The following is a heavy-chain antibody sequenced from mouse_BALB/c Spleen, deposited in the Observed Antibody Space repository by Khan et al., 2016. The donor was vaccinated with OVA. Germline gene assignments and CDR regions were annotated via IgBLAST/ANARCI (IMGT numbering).Heavy chain of an antibody. V-gene: IGHV3-2*02. CDR1: GYSITSDYA. D-gene: IGHD3-3*01. CDR2: ISYSGRT. CDR3: VRGRAY. Sequence: EVQLQESGPGLVKPSQSLSLTCTVTGYSITSDYAWNWIRQFPGNRLEWMGYISYSGRTSYTPSLKSRIPITRDTSQNPFFLQLNSVTTEDTATYYCVRGRAYWGQGTLVTVSA. J-gene: IGHJ3*01.